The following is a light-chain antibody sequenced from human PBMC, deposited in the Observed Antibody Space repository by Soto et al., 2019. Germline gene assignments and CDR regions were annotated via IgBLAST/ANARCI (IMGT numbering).Light chain of an antibody. CDR2: DVS. CDR1: SSDVGGYSY. V-gene: IGLV2-11*01. Sequence: QSALTQPRSVSGSPGQSVTISCTGTSSDVGGYSYVSWYQQHPGKAPKLMIYDVSKRPSGVPDRFSCSKSGNTASLTISGLQAEDEADYYCCSYAGSYTYVFGTGTKLTVL. J-gene: IGLJ1*01. CDR3: CSYAGSYTYV.